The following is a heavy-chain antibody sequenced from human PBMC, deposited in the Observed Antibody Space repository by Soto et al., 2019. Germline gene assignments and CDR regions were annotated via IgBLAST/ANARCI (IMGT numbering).Heavy chain of an antibody. Sequence: ESGGGVGKPGGSLRLSCTASGFSFSDYYMSWIRQAPGKWLECIAYISSSGNSIYYADSVKGRFTVSMDNAKNSLYLHMNCLTAEDTAMYYCVRDDDYGGTNNWFDPWGQGTLVTVSS. CDR3: VRDDDYGGTNNWFDP. D-gene: IGHD4-17*01. J-gene: IGHJ5*02. CDR2: ISSSGNSI. CDR1: GFSFSDYY. V-gene: IGHV3-11*01.